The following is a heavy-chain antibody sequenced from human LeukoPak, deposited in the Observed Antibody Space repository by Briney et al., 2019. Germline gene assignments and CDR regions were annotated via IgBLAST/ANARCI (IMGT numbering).Heavy chain of an antibody. D-gene: IGHD3-10*01. CDR2: ISYDGSNE. V-gene: IGHV3-30*18. J-gene: IGHJ4*02. CDR1: GFTFSSYG. Sequence: PGRSLRLSCAASGFTFSSYGMHWVRQAPGKGLEWVAVISYDGSNEFYADAVKGRCIVSRDNSKNTLYLQMNSLRAEDTAVYYCAKDHSPFRGVGHFDYWGQGTLVTVSS. CDR3: AKDHSPFRGVGHFDY.